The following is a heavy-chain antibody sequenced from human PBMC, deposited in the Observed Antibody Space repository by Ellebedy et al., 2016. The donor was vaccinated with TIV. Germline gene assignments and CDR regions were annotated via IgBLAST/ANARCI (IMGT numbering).Heavy chain of an antibody. J-gene: IGHJ4*02. V-gene: IGHV4-39*07. Sequence: SETLSLTCTVSGGSISSSSYHWGWIRQPPGKGLEWIGSIYYSGSTNYSPSLKSRVTISVDTSKNQFSLKLSSATAADTAVYYCATYSMGRLDYWGQGTLVTVSS. CDR1: GGSISSSSYH. CDR3: ATYSMGRLDY. CDR2: IYYSGST. D-gene: IGHD1-1*01.